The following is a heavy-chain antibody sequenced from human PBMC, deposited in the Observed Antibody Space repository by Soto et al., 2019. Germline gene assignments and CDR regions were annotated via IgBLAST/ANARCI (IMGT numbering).Heavy chain of an antibody. D-gene: IGHD6-19*01. J-gene: IGHJ3*02. CDR3: ARGISVAGNAFDI. V-gene: IGHV4-31*01. CDR2: IYYSGST. Sequence: QVQLQESGPGLVKPSQTLSLTCTVSGGSISSGGYYWTWIRQHPGKGLEWIGFIYYSGSTFYNPSLESLVTIAIDTSKNQFSLQLSSATAADTAVDYCARGISVAGNAFDIWGQGTMVTVSS. CDR1: GGSISSGGYY.